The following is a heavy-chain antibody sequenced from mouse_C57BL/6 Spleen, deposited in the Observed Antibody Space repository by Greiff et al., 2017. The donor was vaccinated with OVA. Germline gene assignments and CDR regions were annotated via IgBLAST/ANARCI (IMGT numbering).Heavy chain of an antibody. V-gene: IGHV5-9-1*02. CDR3: TRVDYGSSYGDYAMDY. CDR2: ISSGGDYI. J-gene: IGHJ4*01. Sequence: EVKLMESGEGLVKPGGSLKLSCAASGFTFSSYAMSWVRQTPEKRLEWVAYISSGGDYIYYADTVKGRFTISRDNARNTLYLQMSSLKSEDTAMYYCTRVDYGSSYGDYAMDYWGQGTSVTVSS. CDR1: GFTFSSYA. D-gene: IGHD1-1*01.